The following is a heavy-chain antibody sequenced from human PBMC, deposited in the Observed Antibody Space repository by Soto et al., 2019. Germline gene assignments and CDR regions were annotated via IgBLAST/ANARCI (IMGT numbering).Heavy chain of an antibody. D-gene: IGHD6-13*01. CDR2: IIPIFGTA. Sequence: GASVKVSCKASGGTFSSYAISWVRQAPGQGLEWMGGIIPIFGTANYAQKFQGRVTITADESTSTAYMELSRLRSEDTAVYYCASGIAAATTTRDDYYYYGMDVWGQGTTVTVSS. V-gene: IGHV1-69*13. CDR3: ASGIAAATTTRDDYYYYGMDV. CDR1: GGTFSSYA. J-gene: IGHJ6*02.